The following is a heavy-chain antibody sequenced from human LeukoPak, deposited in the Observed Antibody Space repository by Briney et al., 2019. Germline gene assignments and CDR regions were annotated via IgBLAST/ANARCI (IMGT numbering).Heavy chain of an antibody. J-gene: IGHJ4*02. Sequence: GGSLRLSCAAYGFTFSSYGMHWVRQAPGKGLEWVAVISYDGSNKYYADSVKGRFTISRDNSKNTLYLQMNSLRAEDTAVYYCAKDRLIGCSGGSCYSYFDYWGLGTLVTVSS. CDR3: AKDRLIGCSGGSCYSYFDY. V-gene: IGHV3-30*18. D-gene: IGHD2-15*01. CDR1: GFTFSSYG. CDR2: ISYDGSNK.